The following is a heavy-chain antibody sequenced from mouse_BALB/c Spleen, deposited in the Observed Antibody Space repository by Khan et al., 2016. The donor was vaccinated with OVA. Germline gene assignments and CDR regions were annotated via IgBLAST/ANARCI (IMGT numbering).Heavy chain of an antibody. D-gene: IGHD2-1*01. V-gene: IGHV3-6*02. Sequence: EVQLQGSGPGLVKPSQSLSLTCSVTGYSITSGYYWSWIRQFPGNRLEWMGYISYDGSNNYNPSLKNRISITRDTSKKQFFLKLNSVTTEDTAIYYCASKSYGKGAYWGQGTLVTVSA. CDR2: ISYDGSN. CDR1: GYSITSGYY. CDR3: ASKSYGKGAY. J-gene: IGHJ3*01.